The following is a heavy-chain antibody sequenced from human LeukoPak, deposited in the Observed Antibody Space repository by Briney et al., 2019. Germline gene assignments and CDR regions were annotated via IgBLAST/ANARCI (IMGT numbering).Heavy chain of an antibody. CDR2: VFSNGSP. V-gene: IGHV4-59*01. CDR3: ARDGCSSTSCYSDYYYGMDV. Sequence: SETLSLTCTVSGGSISRYYWTWIRQPPGKGLEWLWYVFSNGSPNYNPSLKGRVTISLATSKRQFSLRLTSVTAADTAIYYCARDGCSSTSCYSDYYYGMDVWGQGTTVTVSS. J-gene: IGHJ6*02. CDR1: GGSISRYY. D-gene: IGHD2-2*01.